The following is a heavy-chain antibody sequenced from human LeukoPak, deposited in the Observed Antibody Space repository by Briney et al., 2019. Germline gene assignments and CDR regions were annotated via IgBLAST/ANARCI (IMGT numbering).Heavy chain of an antibody. CDR1: GDSVSRNTAA. CDR3: AREVGNVFGY. D-gene: IGHD3-22*01. Sequence: SQTLSPTCGISGDSVSRNTAAWNWIRQSPSRGLEWLGRTYYTSKWYHDYALSVKSRITINPDTSKNQVSLQLNSVSPEDTAVYYCAREVGNVFGYWGQGTLVTVSS. V-gene: IGHV6-1*01. J-gene: IGHJ4*02. CDR2: TYYTSKWYH.